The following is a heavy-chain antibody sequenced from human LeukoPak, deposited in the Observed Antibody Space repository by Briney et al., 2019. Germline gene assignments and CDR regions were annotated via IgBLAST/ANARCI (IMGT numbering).Heavy chain of an antibody. J-gene: IGHJ5*01. Sequence: QPGRSLRLSCAASGFIFNNYGMYWVRQAPGKGLEWVAVIWYDGSKKYYADSVKGRFTISRDNSKNMLYLQMNSLSAEDTAVYYCAKDNAPIGQEETGWFDSWGQGNLVTVSS. D-gene: IGHD1-14*01. CDR1: GFIFNNYG. V-gene: IGHV3-33*06. CDR2: IWYDGSKK. CDR3: AKDNAPIGQEETGWFDS.